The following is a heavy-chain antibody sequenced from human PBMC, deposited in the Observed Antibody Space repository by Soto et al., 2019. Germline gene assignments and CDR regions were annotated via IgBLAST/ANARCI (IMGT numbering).Heavy chain of an antibody. Sequence: ESGGGVVQPGRSLTLPFAASGFTFGTFVIPWVPQAPGKGLGGGAAISYDATTQFYADSVRGQSSISRDNSKNTLYLQVNNLSGEDTAAYFCARDPCGDCFDWYFDLWGHGTLVTVSS. CDR3: ARDPCGDCFDWYFDL. J-gene: IGHJ2*01. D-gene: IGHD2-21*02. CDR2: ISYDATTQ. CDR1: GFTFGTFV. V-gene: IGHV3-30*04.